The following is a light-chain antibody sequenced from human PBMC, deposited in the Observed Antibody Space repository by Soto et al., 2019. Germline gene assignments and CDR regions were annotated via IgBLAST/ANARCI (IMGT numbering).Light chain of an antibody. CDR2: GAS. J-gene: IGKJ5*01. V-gene: IGKV3-15*01. CDR3: QQYDQWPIT. Sequence: EVVMTQSPANTPMTPGTGATLSCVASQPVSDKLDWYQQKPGQAPRLLIYGASARALGIPARFSGSGSGTEFSFTVTSLQSEDFAIYYCQQYDQWPITFGQGTRLE. CDR1: QPVSDK.